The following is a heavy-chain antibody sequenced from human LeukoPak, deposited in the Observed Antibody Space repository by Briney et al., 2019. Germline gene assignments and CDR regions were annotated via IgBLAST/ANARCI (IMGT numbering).Heavy chain of an antibody. V-gene: IGHV1-46*01. J-gene: IGHJ6*02. CDR3: VRHNHMDV. Sequence: ASVKVSCKASGYTFTTYSMHWVRQAPGQGLEWMAIINLSGGSTDYTQKFQGRVTVTRDTSSSTVYMELSSLRSEDTAVYYCVRHNHMDVWGQGTTVTVSS. CDR2: INLSGGST. CDR1: GYTFTTYS.